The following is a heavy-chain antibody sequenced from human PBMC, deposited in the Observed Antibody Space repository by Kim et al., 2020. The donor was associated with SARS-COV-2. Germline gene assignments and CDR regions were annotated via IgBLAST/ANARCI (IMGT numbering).Heavy chain of an antibody. D-gene: IGHD2-8*02. Sequence: SVKVSCKASGGTFSSNAISWVRQAPGQGLEWMGGIIPIFGTANYAQKFQGRVTITADESTSTAYMELSSLRSEDTAVYYCARGYRSGGNADPYFYWGQGTLVTVSS. CDR3: ARGYRSGGNADPYFY. CDR1: GGTFSSNA. V-gene: IGHV1-69*13. J-gene: IGHJ4*02. CDR2: IIPIFGTA.